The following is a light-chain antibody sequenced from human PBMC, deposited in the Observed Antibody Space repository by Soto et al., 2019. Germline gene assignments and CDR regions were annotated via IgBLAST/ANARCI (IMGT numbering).Light chain of an antibody. Sequence: EIILTQSPATLSLSPGDRATLSCRASQSVSHYLAWYQQKPGQAPRLLIYDVSNRATGIPARFSGSGSGTAFSLIISSLEPEDFSVYFCQQRSEWPLCTFGQGTKLEIK. CDR2: DVS. V-gene: IGKV3-11*01. CDR1: QSVSHY. CDR3: QQRSEWPLCT. J-gene: IGKJ2*02.